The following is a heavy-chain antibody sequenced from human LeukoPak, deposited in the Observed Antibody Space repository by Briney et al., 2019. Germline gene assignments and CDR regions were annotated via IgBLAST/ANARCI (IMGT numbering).Heavy chain of an antibody. V-gene: IGHV4-59*01. D-gene: IGHD2-15*01. J-gene: IGHJ6*03. CDR2: IYYSGST. CDR3: ASMVPGTYYYYYMDV. CDR1: GGSISSYY. Sequence: SETLSLTCTVSGGSISSYYWSWIRQPPGKGLEWIGYIYYSGSTNYNPSLKSRVTISVDTSKNQFSLKLSSVTAADTAVYYCASMVPGTYYYYYMDVWGQGTMVTVSS.